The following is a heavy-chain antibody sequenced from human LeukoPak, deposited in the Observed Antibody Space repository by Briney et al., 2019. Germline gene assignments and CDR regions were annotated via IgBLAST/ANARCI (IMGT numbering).Heavy chain of an antibody. J-gene: IGHJ4*02. V-gene: IGHV3-7*04. CDR1: GFTFSLYW. CDR3: VRDYYGSGDY. D-gene: IGHD3-10*01. CDR2: IKEDGSEK. Sequence: GSLRLSCAASGFTFSLYWMSWVRQAPGKGLEWVADIKEDGSEKYYVDSVKGRFTISRDNAKNSLFLQMYSLRAEDTAVYYCVRDYYGSGDYWGQGTLVTVSS.